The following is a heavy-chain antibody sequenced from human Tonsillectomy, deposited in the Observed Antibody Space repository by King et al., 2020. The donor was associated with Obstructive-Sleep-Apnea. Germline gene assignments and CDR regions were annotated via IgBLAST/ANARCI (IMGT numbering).Heavy chain of an antibody. V-gene: IGHV3-11*01. Sequence: VQLVESGGGLVKPGGSLRLSCAASGFTFSDYYMHWVRQAPGKGLEWLSYISSSGSRIYHVDSVKGRFTISRDNAKNSLYLQMNSLRVEDTAVYYCARGGDYGDYSDYWGQGTLVTVSS. D-gene: IGHD4-17*01. CDR1: GFTFSDYY. CDR3: ARGGDYGDYSDY. CDR2: ISSSGSRI. J-gene: IGHJ4*02.